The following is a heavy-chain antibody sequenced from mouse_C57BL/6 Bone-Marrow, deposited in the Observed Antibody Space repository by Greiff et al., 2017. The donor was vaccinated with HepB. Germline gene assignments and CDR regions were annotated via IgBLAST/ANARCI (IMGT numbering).Heavy chain of an antibody. CDR2: ISSGGDYI. V-gene: IGHV5-9-1*02. Sequence: EVKLMESGEGLVKPGGSLKLSCAASGFTFSSYAMSWVRQTPEKRLEWVAYISSGGDYIYYADTVKGRFTISRDNARNTLYLQMSSMKSEDTAMYYCTRERDYYGRSYWYSDVWGTGTTSTVSS. J-gene: IGHJ1*03. D-gene: IGHD1-1*01. CDR1: GFTFSSYA. CDR3: TRERDYYGRSYWYSDV.